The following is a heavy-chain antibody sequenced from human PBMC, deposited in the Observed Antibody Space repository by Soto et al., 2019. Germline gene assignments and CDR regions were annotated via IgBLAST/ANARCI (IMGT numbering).Heavy chain of an antibody. D-gene: IGHD3-3*01. CDR3: AKKSRYDFWSGIYFDY. J-gene: IGHJ4*02. V-gene: IGHV3-23*01. CDR1: GFTFSSYA. Sequence: EVQLLESGGGLVQPGGSPRLSCAASGFTFSSYAMSWVRQAPGQGLEWVSAISGSGGSTYYADCVKGRFTISRENSKSTLYLQMNSLRAEDTAVYYCAKKSRYDFWSGIYFDYWGQGTLVTVSS. CDR2: ISGSGGST.